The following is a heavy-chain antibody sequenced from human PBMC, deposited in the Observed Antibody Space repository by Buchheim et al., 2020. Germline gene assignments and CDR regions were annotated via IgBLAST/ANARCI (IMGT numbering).Heavy chain of an antibody. D-gene: IGHD2-15*01. CDR1: GFTFSSYS. CDR2: ISSSSSTI. V-gene: IGHV3-48*01. Sequence: EVQLVESGGGLVQPGGSLRLSCAASGFTFSSYSMNWVRQAPGKGLEWVSYISSSSSTIYYADSVKGRFTISRDNAKISLYLQMNSLRAEDTAVYYCARGIGYCSGGSCYRWFDPWGQGTL. CDR3: ARGIGYCSGGSCYRWFDP. J-gene: IGHJ5*02.